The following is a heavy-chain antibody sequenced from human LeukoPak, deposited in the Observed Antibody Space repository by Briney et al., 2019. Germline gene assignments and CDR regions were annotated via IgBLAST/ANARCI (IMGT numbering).Heavy chain of an antibody. V-gene: IGHV3-23*01. CDR1: GFTFNSYA. Sequence: QPGGSLRLSCAASGFTFNSYAMSWVRQAPGKGLEWVSAISGTGGSTYYADSVKGRFTISRDNAKNSLYLQMNSLRDEDTAVYYCARLGVIITSGFDYWGQGTLVTVSS. D-gene: IGHD3-10*01. CDR3: ARLGVIITSGFDY. CDR2: ISGTGGST. J-gene: IGHJ4*02.